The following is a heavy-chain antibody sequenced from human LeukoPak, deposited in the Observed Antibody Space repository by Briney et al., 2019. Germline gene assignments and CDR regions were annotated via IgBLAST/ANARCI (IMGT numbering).Heavy chain of an antibody. CDR2: ISYDGSNK. V-gene: IGHV3-30*18. Sequence: PGGSLRLSCAASGFTFNSYAMHWVRQAPGKGLEWVAVISYDGSNKYYADSVKGRFTISRDNSKNTLYLQMNSLRAEDTAVYYCAKDFAKYCSGGCDFQHWGQGTLVTVSS. D-gene: IGHD2-15*01. CDR3: AKDFAKYCSGGCDFQH. CDR1: GFTFNSYA. J-gene: IGHJ1*01.